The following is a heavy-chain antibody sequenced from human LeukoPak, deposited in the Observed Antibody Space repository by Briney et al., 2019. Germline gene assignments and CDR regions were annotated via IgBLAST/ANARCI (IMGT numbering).Heavy chain of an antibody. CDR2: IYYSGST. CDR1: GGSISSSSYY. J-gene: IGHJ4*02. CDR3: ARLGGGYFDWPYLYYFDY. D-gene: IGHD3-9*01. V-gene: IGHV4-39*01. Sequence: SETLSLTCTVSGGSISSSSYYWGWIRQPPGKGLEWIGSIYYSGSTYYNPPLKSRVTISVDTSKNQFSLKLSSVTAADTAVYYCARLGGGYFDWPYLYYFDYWGQGTLVTVSS.